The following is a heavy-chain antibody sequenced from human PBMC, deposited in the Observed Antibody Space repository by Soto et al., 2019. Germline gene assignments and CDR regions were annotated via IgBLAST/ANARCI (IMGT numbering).Heavy chain of an antibody. CDR1: GFTFSSYG. CDR2: ISYDGSNK. CDR3: AKSSRAAAGPIDY. D-gene: IGHD6-13*01. V-gene: IGHV3-30*18. J-gene: IGHJ4*02. Sequence: GGSLRLSCAASGFTFSSYGMHWVRQAPGKGLEWVAVISYDGSNKYYADSVKGRFTISRDNSKNTLYLQMNSLRAEDTAVYYCAKSSRAAAGPIDYWGQGTLVTVSS.